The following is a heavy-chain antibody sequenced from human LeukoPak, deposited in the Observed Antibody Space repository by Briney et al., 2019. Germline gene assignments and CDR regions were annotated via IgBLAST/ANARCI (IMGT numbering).Heavy chain of an antibody. CDR1: GYTFTGYY. CDR3: ARIKLDYKSNWFDP. V-gene: IGHV1-2*02. J-gene: IGHJ5*02. D-gene: IGHD1-1*01. CDR2: IDPNSGGT. Sequence: ASVKVSCKASGYTFTGYYMHWLRQAPGQGLEWMGWIDPNSGGTNYAQKFQGRVTMTRDTSISTAYMELSRLRSDDTAVYYCARIKLDYKSNWFDPWGQGTLVTVSS.